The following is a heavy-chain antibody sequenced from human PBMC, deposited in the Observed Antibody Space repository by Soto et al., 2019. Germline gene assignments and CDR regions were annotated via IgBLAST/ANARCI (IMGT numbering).Heavy chain of an antibody. J-gene: IGHJ4*02. CDR1: GGSFSGYY. Sequence: SETLSLTCAVYGGSFSGYYWSWIRQPPGKGLEWIGEINHSGGANYNPSLKSRVTISVDKSKNQFSLNLSSVTAADTAVYYCARDGNYDTLTGYYSGTLRYWGQGIRVTVSS. V-gene: IGHV4-34*01. CDR2: INHSGGA. CDR3: ARDGNYDTLTGYYSGTLRY. D-gene: IGHD3-9*01.